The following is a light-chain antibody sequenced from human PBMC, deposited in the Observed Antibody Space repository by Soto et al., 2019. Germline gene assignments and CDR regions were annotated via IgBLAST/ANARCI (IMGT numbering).Light chain of an antibody. CDR1: QSVNNY. CDR2: GAS. V-gene: IGKV3-20*01. Sequence: EIVLTQSPATLSLSPGERATLSCRASQSVNNYLAWYQQKPGQAPRLLIYGASRRATGIPDRFSGSGSGTDFTLTISRLEPEDFAVYFCQQFGSSFITFGQGTRLEIK. J-gene: IGKJ5*01. CDR3: QQFGSSFIT.